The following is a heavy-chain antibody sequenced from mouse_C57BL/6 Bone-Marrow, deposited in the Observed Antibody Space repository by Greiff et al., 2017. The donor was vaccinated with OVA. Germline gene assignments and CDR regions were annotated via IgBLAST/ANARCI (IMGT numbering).Heavy chain of an antibody. CDR2: IDPETGGT. D-gene: IGHD2-5*01. CDR3: TRGYSNYYAMDY. J-gene: IGHJ4*01. Sequence: VQLKESGAELVRPGASVTLSCKASGYTFTDYEMHWVKQTPVHGLEWIGAIDPETGGTAYNQKFKGKAILTADKSSSTAYMELRSLTSEDSAVYDCTRGYSNYYAMDYGGQGTSVTVTS. CDR1: GYTFTDYE. V-gene: IGHV1-15*01.